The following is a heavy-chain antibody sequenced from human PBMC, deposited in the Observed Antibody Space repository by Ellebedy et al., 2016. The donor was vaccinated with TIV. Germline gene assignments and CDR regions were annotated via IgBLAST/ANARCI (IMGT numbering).Heavy chain of an antibody. V-gene: IGHV5-51*01. CDR1: GYRFTNYW. CDR2: IYPGHSDT. CDR3: ARMYYHDNSGYPTYWYFDI. D-gene: IGHD3-22*01. Sequence: GESLKISCKGSGYRFTNYWIGWVRQMPGKGLEWMGIIYPGHSDTRYSPSFRGQVTISADKSITTAYLQWSSLKASDTAMYYCARMYYHDNSGYPTYWYFDIWGRGTLVTVSS. J-gene: IGHJ2*01.